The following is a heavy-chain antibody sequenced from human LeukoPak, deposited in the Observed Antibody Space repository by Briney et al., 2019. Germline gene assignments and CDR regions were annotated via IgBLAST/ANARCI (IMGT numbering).Heavy chain of an antibody. J-gene: IGHJ4*02. V-gene: IGHV3-48*03. CDR3: ARTPTYYDILTDYPYYFDY. Sequence: GGSLRLSCVASGFTFSSFQMNWVRQAPGKGLEWVSYISSSGSIMFYADSVKGRFTISRDNAKNSLYQHMDSLRAEDTAVYYCARTPTYYDILTDYPYYFDYWGQGTLVTVSS. CDR1: GFTFSSFQ. D-gene: IGHD3-9*01. CDR2: ISSSGSIM.